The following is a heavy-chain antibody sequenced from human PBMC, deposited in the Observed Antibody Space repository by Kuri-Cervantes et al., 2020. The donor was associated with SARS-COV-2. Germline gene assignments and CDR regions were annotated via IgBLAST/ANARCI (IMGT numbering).Heavy chain of an antibody. Sequence: GSLRLSCAVYGGSFSGYYWSWIRQPPGKGLEWIGEINHSGSTNYNPSLKSRVTISVDTSKNQFSLKLSSVTAADKAVYYCSRYRWFDPWGQGTLVTVSS. CDR2: INHSGST. D-gene: IGHD1-14*01. V-gene: IGHV4-34*01. CDR1: GGSFSGYY. J-gene: IGHJ5*02. CDR3: SRYRWFDP.